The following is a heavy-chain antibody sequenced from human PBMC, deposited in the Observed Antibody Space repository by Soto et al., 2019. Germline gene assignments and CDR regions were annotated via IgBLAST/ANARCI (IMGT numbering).Heavy chain of an antibody. J-gene: IGHJ4*02. Sequence: GASVKVSCKASGYTFTSYGISWVRQAPGQGLEWMGWISAYNSNTNYAQKLQGRVTMTTDTSTSTAYMELRSLRSDDTAVYYCARGYDYIWGSYRYYFDYWGQGTLVTVSS. D-gene: IGHD3-16*02. V-gene: IGHV1-18*01. CDR3: ARGYDYIWGSYRYYFDY. CDR1: GYTFTSYG. CDR2: ISAYNSNT.